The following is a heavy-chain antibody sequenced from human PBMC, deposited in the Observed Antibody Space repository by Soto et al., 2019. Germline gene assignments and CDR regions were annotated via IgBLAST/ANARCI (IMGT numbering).Heavy chain of an antibody. D-gene: IGHD6-13*01. J-gene: IGHJ6*02. CDR2: INPNSGGT. Sequence: ASVKVSCKASGYTFTGYYMHWVRQAPGQGLEWMGWINPNSGGTNYAQKFQGWVTMTRDTSISTAYMELSRLRSDDTAVYYCARGKQQLRDYYYYYGMDVWGQGNTVTVS. CDR3: ARGKQQLRDYYYYYGMDV. V-gene: IGHV1-2*04. CDR1: GYTFTGYY.